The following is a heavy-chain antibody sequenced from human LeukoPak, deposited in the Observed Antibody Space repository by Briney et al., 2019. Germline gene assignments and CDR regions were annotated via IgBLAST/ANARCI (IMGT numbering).Heavy chain of an antibody. D-gene: IGHD5-18*01. CDR1: GGSISIGGYY. Sequence: PSETLSLTCTVSGGSISIGGYYWSWIRQHPGKGLEWIGYIYYSGSTYYNPSLKSRVTISVDTSKNQFSLKLSSVTAADTAVYYCARGGIQLWFDYWGQGTLVTVSS. CDR3: ARGGIQLWFDY. V-gene: IGHV4-31*03. J-gene: IGHJ4*02. CDR2: IYYSGST.